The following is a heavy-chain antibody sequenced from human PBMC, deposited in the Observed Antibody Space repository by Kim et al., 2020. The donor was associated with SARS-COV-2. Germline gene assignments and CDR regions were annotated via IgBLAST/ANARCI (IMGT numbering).Heavy chain of an antibody. V-gene: IGHV3-33*06. D-gene: IGHD4-4*01. CDR2: IWYDGSNK. J-gene: IGHJ4*02. CDR3: AKEELQSDFDY. CDR1: GFTFSSYA. Sequence: GGSLRLSCAASGFTFSSYAMHWVRQAPGKGLEWVAVIWYDGSNKYYADSVKGRFTISRDNSKNTLYLQMNSLRAEDTAVYYCAKEELQSDFDYWGQGTLVTVSS.